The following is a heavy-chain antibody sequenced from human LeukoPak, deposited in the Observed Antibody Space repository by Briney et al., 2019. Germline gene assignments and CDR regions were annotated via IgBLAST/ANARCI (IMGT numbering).Heavy chain of an antibody. CDR1: GFTFSSYS. Sequence: PGGSLRLSCAASGFTFSSYSMNWVRQAPGKGLEWVSSISSSSSYIYYADSVKGRFTISRDNAKNSLYLQMNSLRAEDTAVYYCARIRLGYCSGGSCYSEYYYYGMDVWGKGTTVTVSS. D-gene: IGHD2-15*01. CDR2: ISSSSSYI. J-gene: IGHJ6*04. V-gene: IGHV3-21*01. CDR3: ARIRLGYCSGGSCYSEYYYYGMDV.